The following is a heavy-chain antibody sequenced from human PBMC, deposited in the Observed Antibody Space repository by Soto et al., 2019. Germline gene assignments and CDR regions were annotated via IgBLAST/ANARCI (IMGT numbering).Heavy chain of an antibody. CDR1: GGSISSGGYY. V-gene: IGHV4-31*03. CDR2: IYYSGTT. D-gene: IGHD3-10*01. Sequence: QVQLQESGPGLVKSSQTLSLTCTVSGGSISSGGYYWTWVRQHPGKGLEWIGYIYYSGTTYYNPSLKGRLIMSVDTSNNQFSLNLTSVTAADTAVYYCARIYGAGSYYYYGMDVWGQGTTVTVSS. J-gene: IGHJ6*02. CDR3: ARIYGAGSYYYYGMDV.